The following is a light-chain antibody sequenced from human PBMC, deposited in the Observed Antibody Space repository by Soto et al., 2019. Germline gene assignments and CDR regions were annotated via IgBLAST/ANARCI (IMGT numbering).Light chain of an antibody. CDR3: QQRSNWSIT. CDR1: QSVSSY. V-gene: IGKV3-11*01. J-gene: IGKJ5*01. CDR2: DAS. Sequence: VLTQSPATLSLSPGERATLSCRASQSVSSYLAWYQQKPGQAPRLLIYDASNRATGIPARFSGSGSGTVFTLTISSLEPEDFAVYYCQQRSNWSITFGQGTRLEIK.